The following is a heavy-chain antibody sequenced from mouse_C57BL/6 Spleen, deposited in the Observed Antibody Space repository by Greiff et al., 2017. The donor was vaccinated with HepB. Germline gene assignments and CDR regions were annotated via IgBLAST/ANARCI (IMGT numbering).Heavy chain of an antibody. J-gene: IGHJ3*01. CDR1: GYTFTDYN. V-gene: IGHV1-18*01. CDR3: ARGTYYYGSRDSFAY. D-gene: IGHD1-1*01. CDR2: INPNNGGT. Sequence: EVKLMESGPELVKPGASVKIPCKASGYTFTDYNMDWVKQSHGKSLEWIGDINPNNGGTIYNQKFKGKATLTVDKSSSTAYMELRSLTSEDTAVYYCARGTYYYGSRDSFAYWGQGTLVTVSA.